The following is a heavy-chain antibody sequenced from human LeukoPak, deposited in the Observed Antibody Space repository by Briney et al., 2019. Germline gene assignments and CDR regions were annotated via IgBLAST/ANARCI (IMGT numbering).Heavy chain of an antibody. CDR1: GFTSDDYG. Sequence: GGSLRLSCAASGFTSDDYGMSWVRQAPGKGLEWVSGIHRNGGSTVYADSVKGRFTISRDNAKNSLYLQMNSLRAEDTALYHCARGNSNFDYWGQGTLVTVSS. D-gene: IGHD1-7*01. J-gene: IGHJ4*02. V-gene: IGHV3-20*01. CDR2: IHRNGGST. CDR3: ARGNSNFDY.